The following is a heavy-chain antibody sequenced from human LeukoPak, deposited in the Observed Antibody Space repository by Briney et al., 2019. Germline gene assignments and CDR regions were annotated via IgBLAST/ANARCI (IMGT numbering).Heavy chain of an antibody. Sequence: TGGSLRLSCAASGFTFSIYSINWIRQAPGKGLEWVANIKQGGSEKYYVDSVKGRFTISRDNAKNSLYLQMNSLRAEDTAVYYCANNYDFWSGYYPFDYWGQGTLVTVSS. D-gene: IGHD3-3*01. CDR1: GFTFSIYS. CDR3: ANNYDFWSGYYPFDY. J-gene: IGHJ4*02. CDR2: IKQGGSEK. V-gene: IGHV3-7*01.